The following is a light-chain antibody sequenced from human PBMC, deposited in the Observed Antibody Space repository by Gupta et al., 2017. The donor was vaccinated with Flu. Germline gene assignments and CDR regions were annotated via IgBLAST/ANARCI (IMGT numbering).Light chain of an antibody. Sequence: VITPSPATLSVSPGGRVTLSCRASQSVSSNLAWYQQKPGQAPRRLIHGAFTRATGIPARFSGGGSGTEFTLTISSLQSEDFAVYYCQQYNNWPPSSTFGQGTRLEIK. J-gene: IGKJ5*01. CDR3: QQYNNWPPSST. V-gene: IGKV3-15*01. CDR1: QSVSSN. CDR2: GAF.